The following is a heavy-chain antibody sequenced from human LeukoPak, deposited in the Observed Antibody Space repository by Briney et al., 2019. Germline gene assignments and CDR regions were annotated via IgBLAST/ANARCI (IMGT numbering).Heavy chain of an antibody. CDR1: GGSISSYY. Sequence: KPPETLSLTCTVSGGSISSYYWSWIRQPPGKGLEWIGYISYSGNTNYNPSLKSRVTISVDTSKNQFSLKLSSVTAADTAVYYCARQGGYIAPLAFWSQGTLVTVSA. J-gene: IGHJ4*02. CDR3: ARQGGYIAPLAF. D-gene: IGHD6-13*01. V-gene: IGHV4-59*08. CDR2: ISYSGNT.